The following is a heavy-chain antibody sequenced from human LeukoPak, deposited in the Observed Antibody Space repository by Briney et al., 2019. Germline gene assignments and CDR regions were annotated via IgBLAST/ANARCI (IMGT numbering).Heavy chain of an antibody. D-gene: IGHD3-10*01. CDR3: AKDIGALIVSSECLHH. V-gene: IGHV3-43*02. J-gene: IGHJ1*01. CDR1: GFSFDDYA. CDR2: ISGDGIST. Sequence: GGSLRLSCAASGFSFDDYAMHWVRQAPGKGLEWVSIISGDGISTAYAESVQGRFTVSRDNRKNVLYLQMNRLTTEDIAFYYWAKDIGALIVSSECLHHWGQGTLVTVSS.